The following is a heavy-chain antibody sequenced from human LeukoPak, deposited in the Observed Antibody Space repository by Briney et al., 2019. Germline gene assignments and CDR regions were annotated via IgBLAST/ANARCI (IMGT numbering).Heavy chain of an antibody. CDR1: GGTFSSYA. CDR2: IIPIFGTA. Sequence: ASVKVSCKASGGTFSSYAISWVRQAPGQGLEWMGGIIPIFGTANYAQKFQGRVTITADESTSTAYMELSSLRAEDTAVYYCANRYPGTYYGDYCDYWGQGTLVTVSS. V-gene: IGHV1-69*01. D-gene: IGHD4-17*01. J-gene: IGHJ4*02. CDR3: ANRYPGTYYGDYCDY.